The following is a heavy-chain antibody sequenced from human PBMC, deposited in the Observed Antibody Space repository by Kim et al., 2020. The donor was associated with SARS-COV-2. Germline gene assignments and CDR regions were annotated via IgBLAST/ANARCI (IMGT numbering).Heavy chain of an antibody. V-gene: IGHV3-33*01. CDR1: GFTFSSYA. D-gene: IGHD3-9*01. J-gene: IGHJ4*02. CDR2: IWYDGSNK. Sequence: GGSLRLSCAASGFTFSSYAMHWVRQAPGKGLEWVAVIWYDGSNKYYADSVKGRFTISRDNSKNTLYLQMNSLRAEDTAVYYCALPTATIYDYFDYWGQGT. CDR3: ALPTATIYDYFDY.